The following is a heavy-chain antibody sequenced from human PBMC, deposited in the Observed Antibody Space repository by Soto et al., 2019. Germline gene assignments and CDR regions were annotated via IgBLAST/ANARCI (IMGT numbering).Heavy chain of an antibody. CDR1: GFTFSGDW. V-gene: IGHV3-7*01. CDR2: IKQDGSEK. CDR3: ARDEYYYYGMDV. Sequence: GGSLSLSCAASGFTFSGDWMSWVRQAPGKGREWVANIKQDGSEKYYVDSVKGRFTISRDNAKNSLYLQMNSLRAEDTAVYYCARDEYYYYGMDVWGQGTTVTVSS. J-gene: IGHJ6*02.